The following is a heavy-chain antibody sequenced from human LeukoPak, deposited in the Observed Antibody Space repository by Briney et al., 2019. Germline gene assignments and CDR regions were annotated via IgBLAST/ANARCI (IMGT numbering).Heavy chain of an antibody. D-gene: IGHD3-10*01. CDR2: IWYDGSNK. Sequence: GSLRLSCAASGFTFSTYGMHWVRQAPGKGLEWLTDIWYDGSNKYYTDSVKGRFTISRDNSKNTLYLQMSSLRAEDTAVYYCARDSNSYGSGATIDYWGQGTLVTVSS. CDR1: GFTFSTYG. CDR3: ARDSNSYGSGATIDY. V-gene: IGHV3-33*01. J-gene: IGHJ4*02.